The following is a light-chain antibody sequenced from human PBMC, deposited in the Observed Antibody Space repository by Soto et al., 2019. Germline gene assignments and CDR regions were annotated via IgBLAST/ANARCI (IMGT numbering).Light chain of an antibody. CDR1: QSGSDSY. J-gene: IGKJ4*01. CDR3: QQFSSYPLT. V-gene: IGKV3-20*01. CDR2: GVS. Sequence: EIVLTQSPGTLSLSPGERATLSCRASQSGSDSYLAWYQQKPGQPPRLLIYGVSSRGYGIPDRFSGSGSGTDFTLTISRLEPEDFAVYYCQQFSSYPLTFGGGTKVDIK.